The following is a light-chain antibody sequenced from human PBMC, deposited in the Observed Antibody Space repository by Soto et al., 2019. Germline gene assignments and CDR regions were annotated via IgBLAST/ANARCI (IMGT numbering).Light chain of an antibody. CDR3: RQYGRSLASA. J-gene: IGKJ4*01. CDR1: QSVSSNL. CDR2: GAS. Sequence: EIVLAQSPGTLSLSPGERATLSCRASQSVSSNLLAWYQEKPGQAPRLLIYGASTRATGIPDRFSGSGSATDFTLAISTLEPEDFAVYYCRQYGRSLASAIGGGTKVEI. V-gene: IGKV3-20*01.